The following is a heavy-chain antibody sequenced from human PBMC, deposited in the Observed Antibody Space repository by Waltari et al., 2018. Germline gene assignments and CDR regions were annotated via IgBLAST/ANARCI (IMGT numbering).Heavy chain of an antibody. CDR1: GYSFTSYW. J-gene: IGHJ4*02. V-gene: IGHV1-8*03. CDR2: MNPNSGNT. CDR3: AWGLY. Sequence: VQLVQSGAEVKKQGESLKISCKGSGYSFTSYWIGWVRQATGQGLEWMGWMNPNSGNTGYAQKFQGIVTITRNTAISTAYRERSSLRSEDTAVYYCAWGLYWGQGTLVTVSS.